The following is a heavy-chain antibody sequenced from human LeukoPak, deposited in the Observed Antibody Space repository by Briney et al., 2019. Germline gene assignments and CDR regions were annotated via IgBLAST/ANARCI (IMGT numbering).Heavy chain of an antibody. D-gene: IGHD5-18*01. J-gene: IGHJ4*02. V-gene: IGHV1-18*01. CDR3: ARDRIGGYSYGLFDY. CDR2: ISAYNGNT. CDR1: GYTFTSYG. Sequence: ASVKVSCKASGYTFTSYGISWVRQAPGQGLEWMGWISAYNGNTNYAQKFQGRVTITADESTSTAYMELSSLRSEDTAVYYCARDRIGGYSYGLFDYWGQGTLVTVSS.